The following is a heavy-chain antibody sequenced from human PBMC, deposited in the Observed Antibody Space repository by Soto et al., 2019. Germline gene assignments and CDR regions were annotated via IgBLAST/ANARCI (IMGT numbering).Heavy chain of an antibody. D-gene: IGHD6-6*01. Sequence: QVQLVESGGGVVQPGGSLRLSCVASGFTFSNFGMHWVRQAPGKGLEWVAVISNDENIKQYADSVRGRFAISRYNSKNTLYLQMTRLRAEDTAIYYCARGLRSVLDYWGQGTLVTLSS. CDR3: ARGLRSVLDY. J-gene: IGHJ4*02. CDR1: GFTFSNFG. CDR2: ISNDENIK. V-gene: IGHV3-33*01.